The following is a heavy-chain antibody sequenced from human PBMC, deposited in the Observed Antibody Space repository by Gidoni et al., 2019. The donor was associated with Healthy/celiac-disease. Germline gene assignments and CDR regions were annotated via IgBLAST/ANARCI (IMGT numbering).Heavy chain of an antibody. CDR3: ARGQGGNYGDYVN. CDR1: GGSFSGYY. D-gene: IGHD4-17*01. J-gene: IGHJ4*02. Sequence: QVQLQQWGAGLLKPSETLSLTCAVYGGSFSGYYWSWIRQPPGKGLEWIGEINHSGSTNYNPSLKSRVTISVDTSKNQFSLKLSSVTAADTAVYYCARGQGGNYGDYVNWGQGTLVTVSS. CDR2: INHSGST. V-gene: IGHV4-34*01.